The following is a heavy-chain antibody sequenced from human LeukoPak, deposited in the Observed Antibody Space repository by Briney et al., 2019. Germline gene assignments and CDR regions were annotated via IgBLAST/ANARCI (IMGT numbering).Heavy chain of an antibody. V-gene: IGHV4-34*01. CDR3: ARSYYDSSGYYSIYYFDY. Sequence: SETLSLACAVYGGSFSGHYWSWIRQPPGKGLEWIGEINHSGSTKYNSSLKSRVTISADTSKNQFSLRVSSVTAADTAVYYCARSYYDSSGYYSIYYFDYWGQGTLVTVSS. D-gene: IGHD3-22*01. CDR2: INHSGST. CDR1: GGSFSGHY. J-gene: IGHJ4*02.